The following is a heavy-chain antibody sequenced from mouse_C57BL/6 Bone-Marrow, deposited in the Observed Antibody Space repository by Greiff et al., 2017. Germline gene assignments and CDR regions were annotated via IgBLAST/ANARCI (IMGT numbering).Heavy chain of an antibody. D-gene: IGHD1-1*01. J-gene: IGHJ2*01. Sequence: EVQLQQSVAELVRPGASVKLSCTASGFNFNNSYMHWVKQRPEQGLEWIGRIYPADGDTKYAPKFQGKATLTVDTSSNTAYLQLSSLTSEDTAVYYCARVGRSRRGYYWGQGTPLTVSA. CDR3: ARVGRSRRGYY. CDR2: IYPADGDT. CDR1: GFNFNNSY. V-gene: IGHV14-3*01.